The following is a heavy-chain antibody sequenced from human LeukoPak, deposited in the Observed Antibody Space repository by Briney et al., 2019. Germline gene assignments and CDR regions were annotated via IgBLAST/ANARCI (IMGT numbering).Heavy chain of an antibody. CDR1: GFTFSSYW. V-gene: IGHV3-7*01. D-gene: IGHD6-19*01. CDR2: IKQDGSEK. J-gene: IGHJ4*02. Sequence: GGSLRLSCAASGFTFSSYWMSWVRQAPGKGLEWGANIKQDGSEKYYVDSVKGRFTISRDKAKNSLYLQMNSLRAEDTAVYYCARDLLYSSGWYDYWGQGTLVTVSS. CDR3: ARDLLYSSGWYDY.